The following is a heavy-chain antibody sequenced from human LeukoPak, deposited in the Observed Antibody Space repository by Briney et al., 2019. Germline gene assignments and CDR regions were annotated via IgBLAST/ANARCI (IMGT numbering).Heavy chain of an antibody. D-gene: IGHD3-9*01. CDR1: GFSLSTSGVG. J-gene: IGHJ5*02. CDR3: AHRPSVLRYFAWLLYGPSNGWFDP. CDR2: IYSNADK. V-gene: IGHV2-5*01. Sequence: SGPTLGNPTQTLTLTCTFSGFSLSTSGVGLGWIRQPPGKALEWLALIYSNADKRYSPSLKSRLTITKDTSKNQVVLTMTNMDPVDTATYYCAHRPSVLRYFAWLLYGPSNGWFDPWGQGTLVTVSS.